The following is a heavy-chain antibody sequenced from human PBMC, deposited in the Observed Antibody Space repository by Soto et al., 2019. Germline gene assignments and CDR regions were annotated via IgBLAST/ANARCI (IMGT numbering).Heavy chain of an antibody. V-gene: IGHV3-7*01. Sequence: EVQLVESGGGLVQPGGSLRLSCAASGFTFSSYWMSWVRQAPGTGLEWGANIKQDGSEKYYVDSVKGRFTISRDNAKNSLYLHMNSLGAEDTAVYYCARDRRIAARRTFYYSYMDVWRKGTTVTVSS. J-gene: IGHJ6*03. CDR2: IKQDGSEK. D-gene: IGHD6-6*01. CDR3: ARDRRIAARRTFYYSYMDV. CDR1: GFTFSSYW.